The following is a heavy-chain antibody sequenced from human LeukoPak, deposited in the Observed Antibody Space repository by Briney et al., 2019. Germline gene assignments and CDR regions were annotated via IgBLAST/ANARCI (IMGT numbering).Heavy chain of an antibody. CDR3: ARGGCSGGSCYLYYCYGMDV. CDR1: GGSVSSGSYY. J-gene: IGHJ6*02. V-gene: IGHV4-61*01. D-gene: IGHD2-15*01. Sequence: SETLSLTCTVSGGSVSSGSYYWSWIRQPPGKGLEWIGYIYHSGSTNYNPSLKSRVTISVDTSKNQFSLKLSSVTAADTAVYYCARGGCSGGSCYLYYCYGMDVWGQGTTVTVSS. CDR2: IYHSGST.